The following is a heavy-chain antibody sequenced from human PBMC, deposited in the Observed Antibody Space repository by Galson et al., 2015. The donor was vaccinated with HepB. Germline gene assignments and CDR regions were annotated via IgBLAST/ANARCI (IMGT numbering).Heavy chain of an antibody. Sequence: ETLSLTCAVYGGSFSGYYWSWIRQPPGKGLEWIGEINHSGSTNYNPSLKSRVTISVDTSKNQFSLKLSSVTAADTAVYYCARIRGSSSAGSHFDYWGQGTLVTVSS. CDR1: GGSFSGYY. CDR2: INHSGST. D-gene: IGHD6-13*01. V-gene: IGHV4-34*01. CDR3: ARIRGSSSAGSHFDY. J-gene: IGHJ4*02.